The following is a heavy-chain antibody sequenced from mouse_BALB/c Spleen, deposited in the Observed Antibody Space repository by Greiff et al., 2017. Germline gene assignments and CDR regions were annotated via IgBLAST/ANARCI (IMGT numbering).Heavy chain of an antibody. V-gene: IGHV5-4*02. CDR1: GFTFSDYY. CDR3: ARGYGNMDY. J-gene: IGHJ4*01. Sequence: EVMLVESGGGLVKPGGSLKLSCAASGFTFSDYYMYWVRQTPEKRLEWVATISDGGSYTYYPDSVKGRFTISRDNAKNNLYLQMSSLKSEDTAMYYCARGYGNMDYWGQGTSVTVSS. CDR2: ISDGGSYT. D-gene: IGHD2-10*02.